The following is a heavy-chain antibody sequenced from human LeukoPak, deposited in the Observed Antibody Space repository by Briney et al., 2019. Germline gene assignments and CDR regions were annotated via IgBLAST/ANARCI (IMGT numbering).Heavy chain of an antibody. D-gene: IGHD6-19*01. CDR2: INHSGST. J-gene: IGHJ4*02. CDR3: ARDKLRVGVAAFDY. V-gene: IGHV4-34*01. CDR1: GGSFSGYY. Sequence: SETLSLTCAVYGGSFSGYYWSWIRQPPGKGLEWIGEINHSGSTNYNPSLKSRVTISVDTSKNQFSLKLSSVTAADTAVYFCARDKLRVGVAAFDYWGQGTLVTVSS.